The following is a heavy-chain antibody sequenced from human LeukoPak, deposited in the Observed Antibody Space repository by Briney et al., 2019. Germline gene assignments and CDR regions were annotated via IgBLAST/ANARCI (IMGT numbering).Heavy chain of an antibody. Sequence: SETLPLTCTVSGGSISSYYWSWIRQPPGKGLEWIGYIYYSGSTNYNPSLKSRVTISVDTSKNQFSLKPSSVTAADTAVYYCARGGYDSSDYWGQGTLVTVSS. V-gene: IGHV4-59*01. CDR1: GGSISSYY. D-gene: IGHD5-12*01. CDR3: ARGGYDSSDY. CDR2: IYYSGST. J-gene: IGHJ4*02.